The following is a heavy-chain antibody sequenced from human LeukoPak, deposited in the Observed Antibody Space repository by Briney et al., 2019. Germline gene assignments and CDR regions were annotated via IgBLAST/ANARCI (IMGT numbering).Heavy chain of an antibody. CDR2: INHTGST. CDR1: GGSISTYY. Sequence: SETLSLTCTVSGGSISTYYWSWIRQPPEKGLEWIGEINHTGSTNYNPSLKSRVTISVDTSKNQFSLKLSSVTAADTAVYYCARHVKLPEYYFDYWGQGTLVTVSS. V-gene: IGHV4-34*01. D-gene: IGHD1-14*01. CDR3: ARHVKLPEYYFDY. J-gene: IGHJ4*02.